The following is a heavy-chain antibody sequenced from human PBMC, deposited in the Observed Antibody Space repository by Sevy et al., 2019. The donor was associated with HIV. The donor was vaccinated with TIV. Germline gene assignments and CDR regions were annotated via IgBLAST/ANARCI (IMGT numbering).Heavy chain of an antibody. CDR1: GFTFSSYG. CDR2: ISYDGSNK. Sequence: GGSLRLSCAASGFTFSSYGMHWVRQAPGKGLEWVAVISYDGSNKYYADSVKGRFTISRDNSKNTLYLQMNSLRAEDTAVYYCARDVLYDSSGYSPLYWGQGTLVTVSS. CDR3: ARDVLYDSSGYSPLY. D-gene: IGHD3-22*01. J-gene: IGHJ4*02. V-gene: IGHV3-30*03.